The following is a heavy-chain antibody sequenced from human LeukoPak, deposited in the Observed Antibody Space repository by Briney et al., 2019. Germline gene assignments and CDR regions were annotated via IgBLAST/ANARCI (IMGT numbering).Heavy chain of an antibody. CDR1: GYTFTGYY. D-gene: IGHD3-22*01. CDR3: ARQGTNYYDSSGYYL. J-gene: IGHJ4*02. V-gene: IGHV1-2*02. CDR2: INPNSGGT. Sequence: ASVKVSCKASGYTFTGYYMHWVRQAPGQGLEWMGWINPNSGGTNYARKFQGRVTMTRDTSISTAYMELSRLRSDDTAVYYCARQGTNYYDSSGYYLWGQGTLVTVSS.